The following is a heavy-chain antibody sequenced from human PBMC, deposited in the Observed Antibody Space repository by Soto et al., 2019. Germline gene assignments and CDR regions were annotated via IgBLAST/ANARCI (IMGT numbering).Heavy chain of an antibody. CDR2: ISAYNGDT. CDR3: AIVVICAVSCYIWDY. Sequence: QVQLVQSGAEVKKPGASVKVSCKASGYTSISYGISWVRQAPGQGLEFMGWISAYNGDTNYAQNFQGRVPMTRDTSTGTSYRELRSLAYDDTAVYYCAIVVICAVSCYIWDYWGQGAVVTVSS. J-gene: IGHJ4*02. CDR1: GYTSISYG. V-gene: IGHV1-18*01. D-gene: IGHD2-15*01.